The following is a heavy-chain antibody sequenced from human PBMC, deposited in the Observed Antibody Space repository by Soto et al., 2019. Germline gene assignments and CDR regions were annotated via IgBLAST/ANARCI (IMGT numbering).Heavy chain of an antibody. Sequence: PSETLSLTCTVSGGSINNYYWSCIRQPPGKGLEWIGYVYYNGNTDYNPSLQSRVTISKDTSTNQSYLKLTSVTAADTAVYYCARHRGVAGWFDPWGQGTLVTVSS. V-gene: IGHV4-59*08. CDR1: GGSINNYY. CDR3: ARHRGVAGWFDP. D-gene: IGHD6-19*01. J-gene: IGHJ5*02. CDR2: VYYNGNT.